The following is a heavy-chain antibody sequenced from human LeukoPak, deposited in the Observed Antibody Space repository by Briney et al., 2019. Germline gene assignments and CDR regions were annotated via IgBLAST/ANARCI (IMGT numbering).Heavy chain of an antibody. D-gene: IGHD3-3*01. V-gene: IGHV3-23*01. Sequence: GGSLRLSCAASGFTVSSTYMSWVRQAPGKGLEWVSAISGSGGSTYYADSVKGRFTISRDNSKNTLYLQMNSLRAEDTAVYYCATSEWLLSFFGYWGQGTLVTVSS. CDR2: ISGSGGST. CDR1: GFTVSSTY. J-gene: IGHJ4*02. CDR3: ATSEWLLSFFGY.